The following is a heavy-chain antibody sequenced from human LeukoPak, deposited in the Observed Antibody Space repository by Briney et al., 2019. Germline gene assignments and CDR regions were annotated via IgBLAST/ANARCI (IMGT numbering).Heavy chain of an antibody. D-gene: IGHD3-16*02. CDR3: ARGMERYDYVWGSYPRGGNFDY. J-gene: IGHJ4*02. Sequence: ASVKVSCKASGYTFTGYYMHWVRQAPGQRLEWMGWINPNSGGKTYAQKCQGRVTMTRDTSISTAYMELSRLRSDATAVYYCARGMERYDYVWGSYPRGGNFDYWGQGTLVTVSS. CDR2: INPNSGGK. CDR1: GYTFTGYY. V-gene: IGHV1-2*02.